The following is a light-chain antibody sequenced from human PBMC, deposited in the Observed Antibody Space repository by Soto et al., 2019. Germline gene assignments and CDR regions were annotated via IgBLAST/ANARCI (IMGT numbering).Light chain of an antibody. Sequence: DLVMTQSPLSLPVTPGEPASISCRSSQSLLHSNVYNYLDWYLQKPGQSPQLLIYLGSNRASGVPDRFSCSGSGTDFTLKISRVEAEDVGVYYCMQARQPPWTFGQGTKVEIK. J-gene: IGKJ1*01. CDR1: QSLLHSNVYNY. V-gene: IGKV2-28*01. CDR3: MQARQPPWT. CDR2: LGS.